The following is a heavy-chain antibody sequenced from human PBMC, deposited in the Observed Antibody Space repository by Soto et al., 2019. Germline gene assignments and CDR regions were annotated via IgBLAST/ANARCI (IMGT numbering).Heavy chain of an antibody. J-gene: IGHJ4*02. D-gene: IGHD2-2*01. V-gene: IGHV3-48*02. CDR2: ISIGDTSI. Sequence: EVQLVESGGGLVQPGGSLRLSCTAPAFTLSNNGMNWVRQAPGKGLEWISFISIGDTSIYYADSVKGRFTISRDRAKNSLYLQMNSLRDEDTAVYFCARDWGVLYQDSDRHIPHLDSWGQGTLVTVSS. CDR1: AFTLSNNG. CDR3: ARDWGVLYQDSDRHIPHLDS.